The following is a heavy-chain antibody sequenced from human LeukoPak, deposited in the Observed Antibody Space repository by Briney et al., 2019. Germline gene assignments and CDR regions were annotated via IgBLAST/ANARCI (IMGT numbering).Heavy chain of an antibody. CDR2: IKSKSAGGTT. Sequence: GGSLRLSCAGSGFTFSDAWLNWVRQAPGRGLEWIGLIKSKSAGGTTDYTAPVKGRFTISRDDSKNTLFLQINSLKIEDTAVYYCSTGFGGSYGGWGQGTLVTVSS. CDR3: STGFGGSYGG. D-gene: IGHD1-26*01. J-gene: IGHJ4*02. CDR1: GFTFSDAW. V-gene: IGHV3-15*01.